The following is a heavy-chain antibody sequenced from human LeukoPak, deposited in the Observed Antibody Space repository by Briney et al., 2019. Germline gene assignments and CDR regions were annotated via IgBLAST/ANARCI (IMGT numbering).Heavy chain of an antibody. CDR1: GGSISSYY. CDR3: ARDHYYDSSGPPLGSYYFDY. J-gene: IGHJ4*02. D-gene: IGHD3-22*01. V-gene: IGHV4-4*07. Sequence: SETLSLTCAVSGGSISSYYWSWIRQPAGKGLEWIGRIYTSGSTNYNPSLKSRVTMSVDTSKNQFSLKLSSVTAADTAVYYCARDHYYDSSGPPLGSYYFDYWGQGTLVTVSS. CDR2: IYTSGST.